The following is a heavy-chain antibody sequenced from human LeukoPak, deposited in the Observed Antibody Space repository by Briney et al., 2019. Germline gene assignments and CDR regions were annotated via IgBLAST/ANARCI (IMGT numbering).Heavy chain of an antibody. CDR2: IYSGGST. CDR3: ASATLRCSGGSCYEMDV. CDR1: EFSVGSNY. V-gene: IGHV3-66*01. D-gene: IGHD2-15*01. Sequence: PGGSLRLSCAASEFSVGSNYMTWVRQAPGKGLEWVSLIYSGGSTYYADSVKGRFTISRDNSKNTLYLQMNSLRAEDTAVYYCASATLRCSGGSCYEMDVWGKGTTVTVSS. J-gene: IGHJ6*04.